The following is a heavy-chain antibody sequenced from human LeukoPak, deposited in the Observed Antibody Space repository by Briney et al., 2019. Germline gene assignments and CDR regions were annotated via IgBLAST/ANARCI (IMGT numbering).Heavy chain of an antibody. D-gene: IGHD3-10*01. J-gene: IGHJ3*02. V-gene: IGHV3-74*01. Sequence: GGSLRLSCAASGFTFSSYWMHWVRQAPGKGLVWVSRIEKDGSTTSDADSVKGRFTISRDNAKSTLYLQMNSLRADDTAIYYCARENTAAERFGFDIWGRGTMVTVSS. CDR1: GFTFSSYW. CDR3: ARENTAAERFGFDI. CDR2: IEKDGSTT.